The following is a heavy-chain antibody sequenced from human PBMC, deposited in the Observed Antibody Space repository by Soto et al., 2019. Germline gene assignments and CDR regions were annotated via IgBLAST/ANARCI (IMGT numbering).Heavy chain of an antibody. CDR1: GGSISSSSYY. D-gene: IGHD3-16*01. J-gene: IGHJ5*02. V-gene: IGHV4-39*01. CDR2: IYYSGST. CDR3: ARHPGEEYDYVWGSPSNWFDP. Sequence: SETLSLTCTVSGGSISSSSYYWGWIRQPPGKGLEWIGSIYYSGSTYYNPSLKSRVTISVDTSKNQFSLKLSSVTAADTAVYYCARHPGEEYDYVWGSPSNWFDPWGQGTLVTVSS.